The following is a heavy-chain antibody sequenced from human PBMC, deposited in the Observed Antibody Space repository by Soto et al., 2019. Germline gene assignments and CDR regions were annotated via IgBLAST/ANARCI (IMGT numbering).Heavy chain of an antibody. J-gene: IGHJ6*02. CDR3: ARRDDYVWGSYRYYYYGMDV. Sequence: SVKVSCKASGGTFSSYAISGVRQAPGQGLEWMGGIIPIFGTANYAQKFQGRVTITADESTSTAYMELSSLRSEDTAVYYCARRDDYVWGSYRYYYYGMDVWGQGTTVTVSS. CDR1: GGTFSSYA. CDR2: IIPIFGTA. D-gene: IGHD3-16*02. V-gene: IGHV1-69*13.